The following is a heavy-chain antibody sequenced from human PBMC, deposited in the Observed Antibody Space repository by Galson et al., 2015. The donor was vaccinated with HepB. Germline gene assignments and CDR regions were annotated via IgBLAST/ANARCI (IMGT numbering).Heavy chain of an antibody. CDR2: INTNTGNP. Sequence: SVKVSCKASGYTFTSYAMNWVRKAPGQGLEWMGWINTNTGNPTYAQGFTGRFVFSLDTSVSTAYLQISSLKAEDTAVYYCARDPSSSGWYVGRNWFDPWGQGTLVTVSS. D-gene: IGHD6-19*01. CDR3: ARDPSSSGWYVGRNWFDP. CDR1: GYTFTSYA. V-gene: IGHV7-4-1*02. J-gene: IGHJ5*02.